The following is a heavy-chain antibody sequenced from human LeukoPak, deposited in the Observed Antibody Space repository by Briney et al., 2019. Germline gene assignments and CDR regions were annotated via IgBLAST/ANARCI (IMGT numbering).Heavy chain of an antibody. J-gene: IGHJ3*02. Sequence: GASVKVSCKASDYTFTSYGISWVRQAPGQGLEWMGWMNPNSGNTGYAQKFQGRVTMTRNTSISTAYMELSSLRSEDTAVYYCARPYPRLDDAFDIWGQGTMVTVSS. CDR2: MNPNSGNT. V-gene: IGHV1-8*02. CDR1: DYTFTSYG. D-gene: IGHD3-16*01. CDR3: ARPYPRLDDAFDI.